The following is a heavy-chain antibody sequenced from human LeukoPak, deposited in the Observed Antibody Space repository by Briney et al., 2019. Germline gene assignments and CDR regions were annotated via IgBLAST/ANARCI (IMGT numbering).Heavy chain of an antibody. CDR3: ARDGSLGY. CDR1: RYTFNDYY. CDR2: INSNSGAT. D-gene: IGHD5-12*01. Sequence: GASLKVSFKASRYTFNDYYIHWVRQAPGQGLEWMGWINSNSGATNYAQKFQGRVTMTRDTSISTAYMELTGLGSDDTAVYYCARDGSLGYWGQGTLVTVSS. V-gene: IGHV1-2*02. J-gene: IGHJ4*02.